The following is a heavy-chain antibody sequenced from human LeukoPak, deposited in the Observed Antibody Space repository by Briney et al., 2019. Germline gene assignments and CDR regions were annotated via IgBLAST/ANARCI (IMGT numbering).Heavy chain of an antibody. CDR3: ARIRRIAAAGPFDY. V-gene: IGHV3-48*04. CDR2: ISSTGSTI. J-gene: IGHJ4*02. CDR1: GFTLSSYS. D-gene: IGHD6-13*01. Sequence: GGSLRLSCAASGFTLSSYSMNWVRQAPGKGLEWVSYISSTGSTIYYADSVKGRFTISRDNAKNSLYLQMNSLRAEDTAVYYCARIRRIAAAGPFDYWGQGTLVTVSS.